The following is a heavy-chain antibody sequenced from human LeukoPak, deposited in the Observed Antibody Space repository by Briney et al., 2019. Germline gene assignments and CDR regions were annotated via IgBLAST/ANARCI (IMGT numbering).Heavy chain of an antibody. D-gene: IGHD6-13*01. CDR1: GYTVPELS. CDR3: TTVLYSRNLAWFDP. CDR2: FDPEAGET. J-gene: IGHJ5*02. V-gene: IGHV1-24*01. Sequence: ASVRVSCKVSGYTVPELSMNWVRQAPGKGLEWMGGFDPEAGETIYAQKFKGRFTMTEDSSINIAYMEMSSLRSEDTAVYYCTTVLYSRNLAWFDPWGQGNLVTVSS.